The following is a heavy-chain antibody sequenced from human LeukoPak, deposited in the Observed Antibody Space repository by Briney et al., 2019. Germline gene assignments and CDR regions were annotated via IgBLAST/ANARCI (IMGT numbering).Heavy chain of an antibody. V-gene: IGHV3-7*01. Sequence: GGSLRLSCAASGFTFSRHWMSWVRQAPGKGLEWVANIKQDGSETYYVDSVKGRFTISRDNAQNSLYLQMNNLRAEDTAVYYCARGGDASSGWGDHDYWGQGALVTVSS. CDR1: GFTFSRHW. CDR3: ARGGDASSGWGDHDY. CDR2: IKQDGSET. D-gene: IGHD6-19*01. J-gene: IGHJ4*02.